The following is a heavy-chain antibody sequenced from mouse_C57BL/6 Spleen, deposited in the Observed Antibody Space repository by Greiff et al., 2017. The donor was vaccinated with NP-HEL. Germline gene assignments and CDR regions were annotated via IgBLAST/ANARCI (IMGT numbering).Heavy chain of an antibody. CDR3: ARSGPHYYGSSYMGY. J-gene: IGHJ2*01. CDR1: GYTFTSYW. V-gene: IGHV1-69*01. D-gene: IGHD1-1*01. CDR2: IDPSDSYT. Sequence: QVQLQQPGAELVMPGASVKLSCKASGYTFTSYWMHWVKQRPGQGLEWIGEIDPSDSYTNYNQKFKGKSTLTVDKSSSTAYMQLSSLTSEDSAVYYCARSGPHYYGSSYMGYWGQGTTLTVSS.